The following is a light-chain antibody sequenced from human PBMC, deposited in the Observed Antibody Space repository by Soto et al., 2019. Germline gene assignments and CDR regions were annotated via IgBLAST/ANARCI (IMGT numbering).Light chain of an antibody. CDR2: DVS. CDR3: SAYTNSSTYV. CDR1: SSDVGGYKY. Sequence: QSALTQPASVSGSPGQSIAISCTGTSSDVGGYKYVSWYQQHPDKAPKLMIYDVSNRPSGVSDRFSGSKSGNTASLPITGLQAEDEAEYYCSAYTNSSTYVFGTGTKLTVL. J-gene: IGLJ1*01. V-gene: IGLV2-14*03.